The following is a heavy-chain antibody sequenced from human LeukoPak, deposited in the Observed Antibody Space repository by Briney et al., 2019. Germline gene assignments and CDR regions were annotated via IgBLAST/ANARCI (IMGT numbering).Heavy chain of an antibody. J-gene: IGHJ4*02. V-gene: IGHV3-30*04. CDR2: ISYNAVNK. D-gene: IGHD3-22*01. CDR3: ATHYYDSGGYYSPDY. CDR1: GFTFSDYA. Sequence: PGGSLRLSCAASGFTFSDYAVHWVRQAPGKGLEWLAVISYNAVNKYYSDSVKGRFTISRDNSKNTLYLQMNSLRAEDTALYYCATHYYDSGGYYSPDYWGQGTLVTVSS.